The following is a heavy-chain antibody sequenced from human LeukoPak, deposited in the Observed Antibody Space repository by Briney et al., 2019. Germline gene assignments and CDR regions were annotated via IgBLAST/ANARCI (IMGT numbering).Heavy chain of an antibody. CDR2: IYCSGST. Sequence: TPSQTLSLTCTVSGGSISSGGYYWSWIRQHPGKGLEWIGYIYCSGSTYYNPSLKSRVTISVDTSKNQFSLKLSSVTAADTAVYYCARAPAGYYYDSSGYYYVWGQGTTVTVSS. D-gene: IGHD3-22*01. CDR1: GGSISSGGYY. J-gene: IGHJ6*02. V-gene: IGHV4-31*03. CDR3: ARAPAGYYYDSSGYYYV.